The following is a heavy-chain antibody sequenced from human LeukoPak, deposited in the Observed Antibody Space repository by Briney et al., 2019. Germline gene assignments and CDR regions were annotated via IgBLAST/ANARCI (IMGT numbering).Heavy chain of an antibody. Sequence: GGSLRLSCAASGFTFSSYSMNWVRQAPGKGLEWVSYISSSSSTIYYADSVKGRFTISRDNSKNTLYLQMNSLRAEDTAVYYCAKDPSPYSSSWYGYWGQGTLVTVSS. CDR2: ISSSSSTI. CDR3: AKDPSPYSSSWYGY. CDR1: GFTFSSYS. V-gene: IGHV3-48*01. D-gene: IGHD6-13*01. J-gene: IGHJ4*02.